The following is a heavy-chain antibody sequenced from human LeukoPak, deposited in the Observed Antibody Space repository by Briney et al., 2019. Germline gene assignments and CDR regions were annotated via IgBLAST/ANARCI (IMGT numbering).Heavy chain of an antibody. CDR3: ARAGYCSGGSCIRSFDP. CDR2: ISGSSSTI. V-gene: IGHV3-48*01. D-gene: IGHD2-15*01. J-gene: IGHJ5*02. Sequence: GGSLRLFCAASGFTFSSYSFNWVRQAPGKGLEWVSYISGSSSTIYYADSVKGRFTISRDNAKNSLYLQMNSLRAEDTAVYYCARAGYCSGGSCIRSFDPWGQGTLVTVSS. CDR1: GFTFSSYS.